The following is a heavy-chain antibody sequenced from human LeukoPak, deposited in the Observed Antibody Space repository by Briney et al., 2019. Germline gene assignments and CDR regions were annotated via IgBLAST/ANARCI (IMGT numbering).Heavy chain of an antibody. Sequence: PSETLSLTCTVSGDSIRGSSYYWGWIRQPRGKGLECIGSIHYSGSTYYNPSGKSRFTISVYKDKNQFSLRVSSVTAADTAVYYCATDLGGYSGYDFASFDYWGQGTLVTVPS. CDR3: ATDLGGYSGYDFASFDY. D-gene: IGHD5-12*01. V-gene: IGHV4-39*01. CDR1: GDSIRGSSYY. J-gene: IGHJ4*02. CDR2: IHYSGST.